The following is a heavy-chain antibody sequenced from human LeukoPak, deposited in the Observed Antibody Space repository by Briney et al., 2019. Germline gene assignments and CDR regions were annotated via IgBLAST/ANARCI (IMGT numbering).Heavy chain of an antibody. D-gene: IGHD1-26*01. CDR3: ARSKGFYSGSYLDFDY. CDR1: GGSISSGSYY. V-gene: IGHV4-61*02. CDR2: IYTSGST. Sequence: SETLSLTCTVSGGSISSGSYYWSWIRQPAGKGLEWIGRIYTSGSTNYNPSLKSRVTISVDTSKNQFSLKLSSVTAADTAVYYCARSKGFYSGSYLDFDYWGQGTLVTVSS. J-gene: IGHJ4*02.